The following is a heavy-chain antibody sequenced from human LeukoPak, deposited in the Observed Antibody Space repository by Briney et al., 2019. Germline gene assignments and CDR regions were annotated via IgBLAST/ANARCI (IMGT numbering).Heavy chain of an antibody. CDR1: GHSLTEMF. V-gene: IGHV1-24*01. Sequence: ASVRVSCKISGHSLTEMFMHWVRLAPGRGLEWMGTFDPEDGETTYAQKFQGRITMTTDSSTSTAYMELSSLRSDDTAVYYCAREGYSSSYYFHEYWGQGTLVTVSS. J-gene: IGHJ4*02. CDR2: FDPEDGET. D-gene: IGHD6-13*01. CDR3: AREGYSSSYYFHEY.